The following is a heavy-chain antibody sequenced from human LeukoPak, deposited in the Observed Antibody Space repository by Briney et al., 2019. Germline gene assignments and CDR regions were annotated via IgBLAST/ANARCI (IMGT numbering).Heavy chain of an antibody. Sequence: APVKLSSKASGGTFTSYAISWMRQAPGQGHEWMGGIIPIFGTTNYAQKLRGRVTITADESTSTAYMELSSLRSEDTAVYYCARGSGRDSSSWYIAVDRYGMDVWGQGTTVTVSS. V-gene: IGHV1-69*13. CDR1: GGTFTSYA. CDR3: ARGSGRDSSSWYIAVDRYGMDV. CDR2: IIPIFGTT. D-gene: IGHD6-13*01. J-gene: IGHJ6*02.